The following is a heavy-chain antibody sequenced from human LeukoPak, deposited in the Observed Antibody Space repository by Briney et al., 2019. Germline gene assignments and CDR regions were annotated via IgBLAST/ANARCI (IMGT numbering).Heavy chain of an antibody. J-gene: IGHJ5*02. CDR3: ARTIAAAVNWFDP. Sequence: ASLKVSCKASGYTFTGYYMHWVRQAPGQGLEWMGWINPNSGGTNYAQKFQGRVTMTRDTSISTAYMELSRLRSDDTAVYYCARTIAAAVNWFDPWGQGTLVTVSS. CDR1: GYTFTGYY. D-gene: IGHD6-13*01. CDR2: INPNSGGT. V-gene: IGHV1-2*02.